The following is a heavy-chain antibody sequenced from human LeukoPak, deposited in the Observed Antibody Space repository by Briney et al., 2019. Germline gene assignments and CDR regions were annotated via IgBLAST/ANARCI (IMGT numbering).Heavy chain of an antibody. CDR2: ISSNGGST. CDR1: GFTFSSYA. CDR3: ARAHSSGWYGGFDY. V-gene: IGHV3-64*01. J-gene: IGHJ4*02. D-gene: IGHD6-19*01. Sequence: PGGYLRLSCAASGFTFSSYAMHWVRQAPGKGLEYVSAISSNGGSTYYANSVKGRFTISRDNSKNTLYLQMGSLRAEDMAVYYCARAHSSGWYGGFDYWGQGTLVTVSS.